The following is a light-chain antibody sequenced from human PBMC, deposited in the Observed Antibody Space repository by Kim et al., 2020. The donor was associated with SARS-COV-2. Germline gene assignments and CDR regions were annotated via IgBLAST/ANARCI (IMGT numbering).Light chain of an antibody. Sequence: SYELTQPLSVSVSPGQTATITCSGDKLEDKYVSWYQQKPGQSPLLVIYQDDKRPSRIPKRFSCSNSGHTATLTITESQAIDEADYYCLTLDRSTSGVFGT. J-gene: IGLJ1*01. CDR3: LTLDRSTSGV. CDR1: KLEDKY. V-gene: IGLV3-1*01. CDR2: QDD.